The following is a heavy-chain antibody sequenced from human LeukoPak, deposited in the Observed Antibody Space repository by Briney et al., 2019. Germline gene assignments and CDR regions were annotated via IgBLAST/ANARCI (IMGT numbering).Heavy chain of an antibody. CDR1: GGSISSSSYY. V-gene: IGHV4-39*01. CDR3: ARRGWLQLDI. J-gene: IGHJ3*02. Sequence: SETLSLTCTVSGGSISSSSYYWGWIRQPPGKGLEWIGSIYYSGSTYYNPSLKSRVTISVDTSKNQFSLKLSSVTAADTAVYYCARRGWLQLDIWGQGTMVTLSS. CDR2: IYYSGST. D-gene: IGHD5-24*01.